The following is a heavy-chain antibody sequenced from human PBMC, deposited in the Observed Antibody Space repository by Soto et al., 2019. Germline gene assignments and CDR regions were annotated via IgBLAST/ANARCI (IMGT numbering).Heavy chain of an antibody. CDR1: GGSFNSYT. CDR3: ARGWQLVWYSGY. CDR2: IIPIFGTP. D-gene: IGHD6-13*01. Sequence: QVQLLQSGAEVKPPGSSVKVSCKASGGSFNSYTISWVRQAPGQGLELLGGIIPIFGTPTYAQKFQGRCTITADESTNTAYLELISLRSEATAVYYCARGWQLVWYSGYWGQGTLVIVS. J-gene: IGHJ4*02. V-gene: IGHV1-69*01.